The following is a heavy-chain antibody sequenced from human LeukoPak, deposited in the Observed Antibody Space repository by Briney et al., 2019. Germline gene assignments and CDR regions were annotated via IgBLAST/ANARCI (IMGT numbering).Heavy chain of an antibody. CDR1: GYTFTSYD. CDR2: MNPNSGNT. Sequence: ASVKVSCKASGYTFTSYDINWVRQATGQGLEWMGWMNPNSGNTGYAQKFRGRVTMTRNTSISTAYMELSSLRSEDTAVYYCARGHYYDSSGSYYYYGMDVWGQGTTVTVSS. D-gene: IGHD3-22*01. V-gene: IGHV1-8*01. CDR3: ARGHYYDSSGSYYYYGMDV. J-gene: IGHJ6*02.